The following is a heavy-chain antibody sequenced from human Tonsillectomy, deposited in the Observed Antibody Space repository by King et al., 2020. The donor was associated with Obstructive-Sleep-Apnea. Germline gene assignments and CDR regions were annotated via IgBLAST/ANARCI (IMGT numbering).Heavy chain of an antibody. CDR1: GFTFTTYA. CDR2: INRRGTT. D-gene: IGHD3-10*01. Sequence: VQLVESGGGLVQPGGSLRLSCAASGFTFTTYAISWVRQAPGKGLKWVSAINRRGTTFYAGSVRGRFTISRDNSKYTVDLQVNSLRAEDTAIYYCAKEGGGSGVYWVDSWGQGTLVTVSS. V-gene: IGHV3-23*04. CDR3: AKEGGGSGVYWVDS. J-gene: IGHJ4*02.